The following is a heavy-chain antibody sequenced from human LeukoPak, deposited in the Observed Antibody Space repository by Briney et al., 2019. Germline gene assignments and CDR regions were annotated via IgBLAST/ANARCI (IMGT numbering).Heavy chain of an antibody. CDR1: GYTFTGYY. CDR2: INPNSGGT. D-gene: IGHD6-13*01. J-gene: IGHJ4*02. V-gene: IGHV1-2*02. CDR3: ARVNKKASSSCYGY. Sequence: ASVKVSCKASGYTFTGYYMHWVRQAPGQGLEWMGWINPNSGGTNYAQKFQGRVTMARDTSISTAYMELSRLRSDDTAVYYCARVNKKASSSCYGYWGQGTLVTVSS.